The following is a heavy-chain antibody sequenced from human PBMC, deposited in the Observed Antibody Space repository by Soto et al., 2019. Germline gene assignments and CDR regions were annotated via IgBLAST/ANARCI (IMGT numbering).Heavy chain of an antibody. CDR1: GYSFTSYW. J-gene: IGHJ3*02. CDR2: IYPGDSDT. D-gene: IGHD3-22*01. Sequence: KISCKGSGYSFTSYWIGWVRQMPGKGLEWMGIIYPGDSDTRYSPSFQGQVTISADKSISTAYLQWTSLKASDTAMYYCATYYYDSSGYYWYDAFDTWGQGTLVTVSS. CDR3: ATYYYDSSGYYWYDAFDT. V-gene: IGHV5-51*01.